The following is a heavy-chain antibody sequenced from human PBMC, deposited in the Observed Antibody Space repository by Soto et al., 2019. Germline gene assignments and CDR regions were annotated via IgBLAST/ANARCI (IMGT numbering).Heavy chain of an antibody. CDR2: ISHDGNTH. CDR3: AKDRGGDCPDNSCYFGADY. Sequence: VQMVESGGGMVQPGKSLRLSSETSGFTFKFYGMHWVRQAPGKGLECVAVISHDGNTHYYADSVKGRFTISRDNSKNTLYLLMNSLRLDDSSTYYCAKDRGGDCPDNSCYFGADYWGQGALVTVSS. D-gene: IGHD2-2*01. CDR1: GFTFKFYG. J-gene: IGHJ4*02. V-gene: IGHV3-30*18.